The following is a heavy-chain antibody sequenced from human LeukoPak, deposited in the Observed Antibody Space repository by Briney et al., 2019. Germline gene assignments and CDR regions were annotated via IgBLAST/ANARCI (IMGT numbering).Heavy chain of an antibody. Sequence: SETLSLTCAVYGGSFSGYYWGWIRQPPGKGLEWIGEINYSGSTNYNPSLKSRVTISADTSKNQFSLKLSSVTAADTAVYYCARVDEYYYGSGQYWFDPWGQGTLVTVSS. J-gene: IGHJ5*02. V-gene: IGHV4-34*01. D-gene: IGHD3-10*01. CDR3: ARVDEYYYGSGQYWFDP. CDR2: INYSGST. CDR1: GGSFSGYY.